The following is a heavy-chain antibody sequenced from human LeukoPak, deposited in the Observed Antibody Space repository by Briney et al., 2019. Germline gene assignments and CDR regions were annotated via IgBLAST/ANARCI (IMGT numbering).Heavy chain of an antibody. Sequence: ASVKVSCKASGYTFTSYDINWVRQATGQGLEWMGWMNPNSGNTGYAQKFQGRVTMTRNTSISTAYMELSSLRSEDTAVYYCARSLYRGVVRGVIITFGYWGQGTLVTVSS. CDR2: MNPNSGNT. V-gene: IGHV1-8*01. J-gene: IGHJ4*02. D-gene: IGHD3-10*01. CDR1: GYTFTSYD. CDR3: ARSLYRGVVRGVIITFGY.